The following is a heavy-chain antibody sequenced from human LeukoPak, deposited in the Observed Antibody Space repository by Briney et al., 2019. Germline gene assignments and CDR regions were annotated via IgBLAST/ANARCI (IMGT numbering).Heavy chain of an antibody. CDR3: ARHTLTAAAGFGY. J-gene: IGHJ4*02. CDR2: MFYSGST. V-gene: IGHV4-39*01. Sequence: SETLSLTCTVSGGSISSGSYCWGWIRQPPGKGLEWIGSMFYSGSTYYNPSLKSRVTISVDTSKNQFSLKLSSVTAADTAVFYCARHTLTAAAGFGYWGQGTLLTASS. D-gene: IGHD6-13*01. CDR1: GGSISSGSYC.